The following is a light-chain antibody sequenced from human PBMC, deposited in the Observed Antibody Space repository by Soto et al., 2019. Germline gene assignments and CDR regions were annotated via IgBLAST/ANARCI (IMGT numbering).Light chain of an antibody. CDR2: DVS. J-gene: IGKJ3*01. V-gene: IGKV3-11*01. CDR3: QEYEKQTSFT. Sequence: VLTQSPATLSVSPGEGATLSCRASQTVSRFLAWYQHKPGQAPRLLIYDVSKSASGIPDRFIGSGSRTDLTLTISRLETENFAVYFCQEYEKQTSFTFGPGTNVYIK. CDR1: QTVSRF.